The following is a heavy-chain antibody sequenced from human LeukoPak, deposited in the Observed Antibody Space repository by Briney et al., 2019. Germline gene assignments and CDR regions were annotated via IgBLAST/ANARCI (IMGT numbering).Heavy chain of an antibody. CDR3: ATFSVPST. Sequence: GGSLRLSCAPSGFTFSTYWMHWVRQAPGKGRVCVSRISPDGGDTTCADCVKGRFTISRDNDKNTLHLKMTSMRAEDTALYYCATFSVPSTWGQGTLVTVSS. CDR1: GFTFSTYW. D-gene: IGHD2/OR15-2a*01. J-gene: IGHJ4*02. CDR2: ISPDGGDT. V-gene: IGHV3-74*01.